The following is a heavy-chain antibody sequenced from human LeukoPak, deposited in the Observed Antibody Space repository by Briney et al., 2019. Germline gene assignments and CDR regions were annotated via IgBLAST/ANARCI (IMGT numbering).Heavy chain of an antibody. D-gene: IGHD3-10*01. Sequence: QPGGSLRLSCAASGFIFSNHAMSWVRQAPGKGLEWVSAISGSGGSTYYADSVKGRFTISRDNSKNTLYLQMNSLRAEDTAVYYCAKGTYYYGSGGHHFDYWGQGTLVTVSS. V-gene: IGHV3-23*01. CDR1: GFIFSNHA. J-gene: IGHJ4*02. CDR3: AKGTYYYGSGGHHFDY. CDR2: ISGSGGST.